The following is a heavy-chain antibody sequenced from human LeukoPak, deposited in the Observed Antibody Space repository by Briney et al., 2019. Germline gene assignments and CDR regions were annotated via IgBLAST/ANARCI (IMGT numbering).Heavy chain of an antibody. D-gene: IGHD6-13*01. Sequence: GGSLRLSCAASGFTFSSYSMNRVRQAPGKGLEWVSSISSSSSYIYYADSVKGRFTISRDNAKNSLYLQMNSLRAEDTAVYYCARAGRGSSSWFFPYGMDVWGQGTTVTVSS. CDR1: GFTFSSYS. CDR2: ISSSSSYI. V-gene: IGHV3-21*01. J-gene: IGHJ6*02. CDR3: ARAGRGSSSWFFPYGMDV.